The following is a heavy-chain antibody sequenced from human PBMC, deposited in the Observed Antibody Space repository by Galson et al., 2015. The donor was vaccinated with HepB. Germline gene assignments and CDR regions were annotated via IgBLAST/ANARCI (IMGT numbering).Heavy chain of an antibody. D-gene: IGHD5-12*01. Sequence: CAISGDSVSTNIVAWHWFMQSPSRGLEWLGRTYYRSKWYNDYAVSVQSRITINPDTSKNQFSLQLNSVTPEDTGVYYCTRVRHLARGMDVWGQGTTVTVSS. CDR2: TYYRSKWYN. J-gene: IGHJ6*02. V-gene: IGHV6-1*01. CDR1: GDSVSTNIVA. CDR3: TRVRHLARGMDV.